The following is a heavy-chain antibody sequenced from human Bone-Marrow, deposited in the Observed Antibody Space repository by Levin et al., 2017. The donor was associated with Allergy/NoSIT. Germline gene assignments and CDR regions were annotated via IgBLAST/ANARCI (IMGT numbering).Heavy chain of an antibody. Sequence: RGSLRLSCAASGFTVSSNYMSWVRQAPGKGLEWVSVIYSCGSTYYADSVKGRFTISRDNSKNTLYLQMNSLRAEDTAVYYCARSYVAGAITGDYWGQGTLVTVSS. CDR1: GFTVSSNY. CDR2: IYSCGST. CDR3: ARSYVAGAITGDY. V-gene: IGHV3-66*03. J-gene: IGHJ4*02. D-gene: IGHD1-26*01.